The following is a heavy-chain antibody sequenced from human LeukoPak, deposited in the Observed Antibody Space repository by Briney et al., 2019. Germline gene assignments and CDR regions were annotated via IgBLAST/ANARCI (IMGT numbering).Heavy chain of an antibody. Sequence: ASVKVSCKASGYTFTSYYMHWVRQAPGQGLEWMGIINPSGGSTSYAQKFQGRVTMTRDMSTSTVYMELSSLRSEDTTVYYCAREYTVGYCSGGSCYSSPNWFDPWGQGTLVTVSS. CDR3: AREYTVGYCSGGSCYSSPNWFDP. J-gene: IGHJ5*02. D-gene: IGHD2-15*01. CDR1: GYTFTSYY. V-gene: IGHV1-46*01. CDR2: INPSGGST.